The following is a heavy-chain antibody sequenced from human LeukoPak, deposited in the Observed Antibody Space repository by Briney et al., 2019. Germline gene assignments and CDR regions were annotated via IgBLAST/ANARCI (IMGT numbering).Heavy chain of an antibody. V-gene: IGHV3-23*01. CDR2: ISASGGGT. J-gene: IGHJ4*02. CDR3: APLAATTDY. Sequence: PGGSLRLSCAASGFTLSSYAMSWVRQAPGKGLEWASSISASGGGTYYADSVKGRFTISRDTSKNTLYLQMNSLRAEDTAVYYCAPLAATTDYWGQGTLVTVSS. D-gene: IGHD5-12*01. CDR1: GFTLSSYA.